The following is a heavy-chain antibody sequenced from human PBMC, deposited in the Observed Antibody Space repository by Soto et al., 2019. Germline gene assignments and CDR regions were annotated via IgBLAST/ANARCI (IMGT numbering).Heavy chain of an antibody. CDR2: ISYSGST. CDR1: GGYMSSYY. V-gene: IGHV4-59*01. Sequence: SEPQSHTYTVSGGYMSSYYWTWLRKSPGRGLEWIGYISYSGSTYYNPSLKSRVTISADTSKNQFSLRMNSMIAADTAVYYCARADPDASVGYWGQGTLVTVSS. CDR3: ARADPDASVGY. J-gene: IGHJ4*02. D-gene: IGHD2-15*01.